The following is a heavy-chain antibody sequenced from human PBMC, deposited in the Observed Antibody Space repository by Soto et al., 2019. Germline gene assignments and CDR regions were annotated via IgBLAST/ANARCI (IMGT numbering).Heavy chain of an antibody. CDR1: GGSFSGYY. CDR3: ARDKITGLFDY. V-gene: IGHV4-34*01. Sequence: SETLSRTCAVYGGSFSGYYWTWIRQPPGTGLEWIGEINHSGSTNYNPSLKSRVTISVDTSKNQFSLKLTSVTAAGTAVYYCARDKITGLFDYWGQGTLVTVSS. CDR2: INHSGST. D-gene: IGHD2-8*02. J-gene: IGHJ4*02.